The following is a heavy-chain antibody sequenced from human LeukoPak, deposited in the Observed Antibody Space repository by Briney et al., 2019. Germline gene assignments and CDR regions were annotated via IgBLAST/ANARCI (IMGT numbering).Heavy chain of an antibody. Sequence: GGSLRLSCAASGFTFSSCAMSWVRQAPGQGLVWVSRINSDGSSTNYADSVKGRFSISRDNARNTVYLQMNSLRAEDTAVYYCARTVYGDYERYFDYWGQGTLVTVSS. CDR1: GFTFSSCA. CDR2: INSDGSST. CDR3: ARTVYGDYERYFDY. V-gene: IGHV3-74*01. J-gene: IGHJ4*02. D-gene: IGHD4-17*01.